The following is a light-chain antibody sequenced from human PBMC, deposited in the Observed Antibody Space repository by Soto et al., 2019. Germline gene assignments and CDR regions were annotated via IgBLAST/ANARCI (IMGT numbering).Light chain of an antibody. Sequence: QAVVTQEPSLTVSPGGTVTLTCGSSTGAVTSGHYPYWFQQKPGQAPRTLIYDTSNKHSWTPARFSGSLLGGKAALTLSGAQPEDEADYYCLPSYGGAYVVFGGGTKLTVL. CDR2: DTS. J-gene: IGLJ2*01. CDR3: LPSYGGAYVV. CDR1: TGAVTSGHY. V-gene: IGLV7-46*01.